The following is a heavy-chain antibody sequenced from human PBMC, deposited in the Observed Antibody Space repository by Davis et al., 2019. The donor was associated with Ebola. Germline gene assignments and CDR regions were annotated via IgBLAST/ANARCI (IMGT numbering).Heavy chain of an antibody. CDR3: ARAALGYCSGGSCGPTYYYMDV. CDR1: GGSISSGGYY. CDR2: IYYSGST. J-gene: IGHJ6*03. D-gene: IGHD2-15*01. Sequence: PSETLSLTCTVSGGSISSGGYYWSWIRQHPGKGLEWIGYIYYSGSTYYNPSLKSRVTISVDTSKNQFSLKLSSVTAADTAVYYCARAALGYCSGGSCGPTYYYMDVWGKGTTVTVSS. V-gene: IGHV4-31*03.